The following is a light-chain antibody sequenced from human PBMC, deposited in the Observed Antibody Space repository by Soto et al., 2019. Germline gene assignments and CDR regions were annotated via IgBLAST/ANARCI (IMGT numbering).Light chain of an antibody. CDR1: QRINNY. CDR2: AAS. CDR3: QQYNSYSVT. Sequence: DIQMTQSPSALSASVGDRVTITCRASQRINNYLNWYQQKPGKAPKLLIYAASSLESGVPSRFSGSGSGTEFTLTISSLQPDDFATYYCQQYNSYSVTFGQGTKVDIK. J-gene: IGKJ1*01. V-gene: IGKV1-5*01.